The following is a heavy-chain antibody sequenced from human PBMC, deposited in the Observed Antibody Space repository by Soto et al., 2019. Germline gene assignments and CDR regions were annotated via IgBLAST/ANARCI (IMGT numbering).Heavy chain of an antibody. D-gene: IGHD2-21*02. Sequence: EVQLVESGGGLIQPGGSLTLSCAASGFTVSGHYITWVRQPPGKGLEWVSVIFSGDNTYYSDSVKGRFTISRDNSKNTVYIQMNRLRGDDTAVYFCATGLTLPVRPSFDTWGQGTLLTVSS. J-gene: IGHJ5*02. CDR3: ATGLTLPVRPSFDT. V-gene: IGHV3-53*01. CDR1: GFTVSGHY. CDR2: IFSGDNT.